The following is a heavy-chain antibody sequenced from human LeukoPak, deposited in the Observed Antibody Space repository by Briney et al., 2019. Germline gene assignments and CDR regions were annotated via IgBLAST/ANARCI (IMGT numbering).Heavy chain of an antibody. J-gene: IGHJ4*02. CDR3: ARAPGLGYCSGGSCYSRYFDY. CDR1: GGSVSSGSYY. V-gene: IGHV4-61*01. CDR2: IYYSGST. D-gene: IGHD2-15*01. Sequence: SETLSLTCTVSGGSVSSGSYYWSWIRQPPGKGLKWIGYIYYSGSTNYNPSLKSRVTISVDTSKNQFSLELSSVTAADTAVYYCARAPGLGYCSGGSCYSRYFDYWGQGTLVTVSS.